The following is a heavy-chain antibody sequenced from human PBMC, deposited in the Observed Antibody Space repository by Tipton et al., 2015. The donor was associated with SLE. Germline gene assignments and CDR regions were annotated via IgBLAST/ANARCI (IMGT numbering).Heavy chain of an antibody. CDR1: GYTFSNYG. CDR2: ISVYDGHT. V-gene: IGHV1-18*01. Sequence: QVQLVQSGGEVKNPGASVKVSCKASGYTFSNYGVSGVRQAPGQGFEWMGWISVYDGHTNYAQNFQGRVTMTADTSTSTAYMELRSLRSDDTAMYYCARYEMTTMYYCDYWGQGTLLTVSS. CDR3: ARYEMTTMYYCDY. D-gene: IGHD5-24*01. J-gene: IGHJ4*02.